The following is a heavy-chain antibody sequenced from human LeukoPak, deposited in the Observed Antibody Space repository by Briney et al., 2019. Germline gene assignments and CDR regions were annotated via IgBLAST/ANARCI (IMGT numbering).Heavy chain of an antibody. CDR3: ARGLDYDILTF. Sequence: PGGSLRLSCAASGFTFSSFGMHWAHQAPGKGLEWVAVITYDGSKKYYADSVKGRFTISRDNSKNTLYLQMDSLRAEDTAIYYCARGLDYDILTFWGQGTLVTVSS. CDR1: GFTFSSFG. J-gene: IGHJ4*02. D-gene: IGHD3-9*01. CDR2: ITYDGSKK. V-gene: IGHV3-30-3*01.